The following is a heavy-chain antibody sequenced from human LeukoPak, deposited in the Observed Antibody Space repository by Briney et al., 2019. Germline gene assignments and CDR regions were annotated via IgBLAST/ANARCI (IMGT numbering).Heavy chain of an antibody. D-gene: IGHD3-16*01. Sequence: SETLSLTCTVSGGSISSHHWSWIRQPPGKGREWIGYIYNSGSTNYNPSLKSRVTISVDTYKNQFSLKLSSVTAADTAIYYCAEDGGGGSAYIQHWGQGTLVTVSS. V-gene: IGHV4-59*11. J-gene: IGHJ1*01. CDR2: IYNSGST. CDR1: GGSISSHH. CDR3: AEDGGGGSAYIQH.